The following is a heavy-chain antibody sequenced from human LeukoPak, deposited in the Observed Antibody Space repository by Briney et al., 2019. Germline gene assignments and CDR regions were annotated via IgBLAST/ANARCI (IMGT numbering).Heavy chain of an antibody. CDR3: AREWAPKPQGYCSGGSCFTPAWFDP. CDR1: GGTFSSYA. D-gene: IGHD2-15*01. V-gene: IGHV1-69*05. Sequence: GSSVKVSCKASGGTFSSYAISWVRQAPGQGLEWMGGIIPIFGTANYAQKVQGRVTITTDESTSTAYMELSSLRSEDTAGYYCAREWAPKPQGYCSGGSCFTPAWFDPWGQGTLVTVSS. CDR2: IIPIFGTA. J-gene: IGHJ5*02.